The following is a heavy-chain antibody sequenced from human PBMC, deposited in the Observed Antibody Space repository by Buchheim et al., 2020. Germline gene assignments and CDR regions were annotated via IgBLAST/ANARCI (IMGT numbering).Heavy chain of an antibody. D-gene: IGHD3-10*02. J-gene: IGHJ6*02. CDR1: GYTFTGYY. V-gene: IGHV1-2*04. Sequence: QVQLVQSGAEVKKPGASVKVSCKASGYTFTGYYIHWVRQAPGQGLEWMGWMNPSSGGTNYAQKFQGWVTMTRDTSISTAHMELTRLRSDDTAVYYCARTYVRSPMDVWGQGTT. CDR2: MNPSSGGT. CDR3: ARTYVRSPMDV.